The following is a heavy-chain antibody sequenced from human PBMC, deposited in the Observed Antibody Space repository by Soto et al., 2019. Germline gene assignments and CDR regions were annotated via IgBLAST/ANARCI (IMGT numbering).Heavy chain of an antibody. D-gene: IGHD1-26*01. J-gene: IGHJ4*02. CDR3: ARRYGGNFDY. CDR2: IYYSGST. CDR1: GGSISSYY. Sequence: SETLSLTCTVSGGSISSYYWSWIRQPPGKGLEWIGYIYYSGSTNYNPSLKSRVTISVDTSKNQFSLKLSSVTAADTAVYYCARRYGGNFDYWGQGNLVTVSS. V-gene: IGHV4-59*01.